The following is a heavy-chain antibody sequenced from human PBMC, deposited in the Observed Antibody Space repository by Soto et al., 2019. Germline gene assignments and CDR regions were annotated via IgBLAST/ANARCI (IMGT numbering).Heavy chain of an antibody. CDR1: GGSISSSGYY. Sequence: QLLESGPGLVKPSETLSLTCTVSGGSISSSGYYWGWIRQPPGKGLEWIGNIYYNGSTFYNPSLKSRVTTSLDTPKNQFSLKLSSVTAADSAVYYCARRIPGKPPDYWGQGTLVTVSS. D-gene: IGHD6-13*01. CDR3: ARRIPGKPPDY. V-gene: IGHV4-39*01. CDR2: IYYNGST. J-gene: IGHJ4*02.